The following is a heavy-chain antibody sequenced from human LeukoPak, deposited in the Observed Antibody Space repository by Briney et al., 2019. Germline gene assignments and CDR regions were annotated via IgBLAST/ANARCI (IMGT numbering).Heavy chain of an antibody. D-gene: IGHD6-13*01. J-gene: IGHJ5*02. V-gene: IGHV5-51*01. CDR3: AIALDGTFWFDP. CDR1: GFLFNNYW. CDR2: IFFPDSNS. Sequence: RGESLKTPCQGSGFLFNNYWIGWVRPIPGEGLGWIGIIFFPDSNSKYCPSAQGQVTISADKSIGTACPQWSSLKATDTAMYYCAIALDGTFWFDPWGQGTLVTVSS.